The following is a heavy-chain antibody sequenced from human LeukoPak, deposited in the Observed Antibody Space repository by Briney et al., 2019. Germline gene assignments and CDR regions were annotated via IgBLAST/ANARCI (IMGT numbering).Heavy chain of an antibody. Sequence: GGSLRLSCAASGFTVSNKYMSWVRQAPGKGLECVSVIYDGGNTYYADSVKGRFTISRDNSKNTLYLQVNSLRAEDAAVYYCARGGASELYYFDYWGQGTLVTVSS. J-gene: IGHJ4*02. CDR2: IYDGGNT. D-gene: IGHD2-15*01. CDR1: GFTVSNKY. CDR3: ARGGASELYYFDY. V-gene: IGHV3-53*01.